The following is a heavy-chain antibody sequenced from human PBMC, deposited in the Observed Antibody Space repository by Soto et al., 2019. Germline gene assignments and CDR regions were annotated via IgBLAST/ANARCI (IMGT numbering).Heavy chain of an antibody. J-gene: IGHJ5*02. CDR1: GGSISSGDYY. D-gene: IGHD5-12*01. CDR2: IYYSGST. V-gene: IGHV4-30-4*01. Sequence: PSETLSLTCTVSGGSISSGDYYWSWIRQPPGKGLEWIGYIYYSGSTYYNPSLKSRVTISVDTSKNQFSLKLSSVTAADTAVYYCARATQIYSGYLNWFGPWGQGTLVTVSS. CDR3: ARATQIYSGYLNWFGP.